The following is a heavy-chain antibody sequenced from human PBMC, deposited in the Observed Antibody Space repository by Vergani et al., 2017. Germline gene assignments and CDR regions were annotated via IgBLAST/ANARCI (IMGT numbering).Heavy chain of an antibody. CDR2: INTGNGNT. D-gene: IGHD2-2*01. J-gene: IGHJ1*01. V-gene: IGHV1-3*04. Sequence: QVQLVQSGAEVKKPGASVKVSCKASGYTFTSYAMHWVRQAPGQRLEWMGWINTGNGNTKYSQKFQGRVTITRDTSASTAYMELSSLRSEDTAVYYCARVYCSSTSCYAGAEYFQHWGQGTLVTVSS. CDR3: ARVYCSSTSCYAGAEYFQH. CDR1: GYTFTSYA.